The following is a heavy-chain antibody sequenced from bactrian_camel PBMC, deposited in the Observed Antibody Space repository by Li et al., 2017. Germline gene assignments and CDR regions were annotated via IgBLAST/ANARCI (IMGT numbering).Heavy chain of an antibody. CDR1: GATRC. CDR2: VYFHRA. CDR3: AFRHGYYCYSGSWTRGYDY. J-gene: IGHJ4*01. Sequence: HVQLVESGGGSVQAGGFLRLSCTASGATRCLGWFRQIPGKKREIVATVYFHRAHYGDFVEGRFTISRDDAKNTLYLEMNNLKPEDTAMYYCAFRHGYYCYSGSWTRGYDYWGQGTQVTVS. D-gene: IGHD3*01. V-gene: IGHV3S55*01.